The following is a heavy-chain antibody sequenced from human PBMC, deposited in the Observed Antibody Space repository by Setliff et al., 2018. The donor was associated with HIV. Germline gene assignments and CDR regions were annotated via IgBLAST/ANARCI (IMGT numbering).Heavy chain of an antibody. J-gene: IGHJ4*02. D-gene: IGHD2-15*01. V-gene: IGHV3-48*03. Sequence: PGGSLRLSCAASGFTFSSYSMNWVRQAPGKGPEWVSCISSTGYTIYYADSVKGRFTISRDNAKNSLYLQMNSLRVEDTAVYYCARSPRYCSGGSCYPYYFDYWGQGTLVTVSS. CDR1: GFTFSSYS. CDR3: ARSPRYCSGGSCYPYYFDY. CDR2: ISSTGYTI.